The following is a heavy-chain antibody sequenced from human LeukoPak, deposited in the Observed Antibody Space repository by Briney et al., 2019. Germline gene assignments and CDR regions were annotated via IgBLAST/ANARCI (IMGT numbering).Heavy chain of an antibody. Sequence: ASVKVSFKASGGTFSSYAISWVRQAPGQGLEWMGGIIPIFGTANYAQKFQGRVTITADESTSTAYMELSSLRAEDTAVYYCARDRRYYDFWSGYYLHDAFDIWGQGTMVTVSS. J-gene: IGHJ3*02. CDR3: ARDRRYYDFWSGYYLHDAFDI. CDR1: GGTFSSYA. D-gene: IGHD3-3*01. CDR2: IIPIFGTA. V-gene: IGHV1-69*13.